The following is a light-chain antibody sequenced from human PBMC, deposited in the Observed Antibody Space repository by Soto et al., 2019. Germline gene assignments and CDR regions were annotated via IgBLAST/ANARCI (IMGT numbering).Light chain of an antibody. CDR3: ATRDDSLFVV. CDR2: EGS. Sequence: QSALTQPASVSGSPGQSITISCTGTSSDVGSYNLVSWYQQHPGKAPKLMIYEGSKRPSGVSNRFSGSKSGNTASLTISGLQAEDEADYYCATRDDSLFVVFGGGTQLTVL. J-gene: IGLJ2*01. V-gene: IGLV2-23*01. CDR1: SSDVGSYNL.